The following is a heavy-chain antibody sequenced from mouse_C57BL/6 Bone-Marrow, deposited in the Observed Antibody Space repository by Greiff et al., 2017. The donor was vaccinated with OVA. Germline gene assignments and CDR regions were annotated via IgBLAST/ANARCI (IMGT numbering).Heavy chain of an antibody. D-gene: IGHD2-14*01. CDR3: ARAGRYSWFAY. J-gene: IGHJ3*01. CDR2: IYPRSGNT. CDR1: GYTFTSYG. Sequence: VQLQQSGAELARPGASVKLSCKASGYTFTSYGISWVKQITGQGLEWIGEIYPRSGNTYYNEKFKGKATLTADKSSSTAYMELRSLTSEDSAVYFCARAGRYSWFAYWGQGTLVTVSA. V-gene: IGHV1-81*01.